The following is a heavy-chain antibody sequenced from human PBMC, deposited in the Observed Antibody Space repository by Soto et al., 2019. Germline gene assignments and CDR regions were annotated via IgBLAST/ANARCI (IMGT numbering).Heavy chain of an antibody. D-gene: IGHD3-22*01. Sequence: PGGSLRLSCAASGFTFSSYAMSWVRQAPGKGLEWVSAISGSGGSTYYADSVKGRFTISRDNSKNTLYLQMNSLRAEDTAVYYCAKEGTGHYDSSGYPYFDYWGQGTLVTVSS. CDR3: AKEGTGHYDSSGYPYFDY. CDR2: ISGSGGST. V-gene: IGHV3-23*01. CDR1: GFTFSSYA. J-gene: IGHJ4*02.